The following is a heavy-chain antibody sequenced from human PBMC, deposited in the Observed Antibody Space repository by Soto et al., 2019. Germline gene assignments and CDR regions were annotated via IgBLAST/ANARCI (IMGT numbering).Heavy chain of an antibody. CDR3: AKRLRNYGIYYYYYGMDV. J-gene: IGHJ6*02. CDR1: GFTFSSYG. D-gene: IGHD1-7*01. V-gene: IGHV3-30*18. Sequence: GGFLRLSCAASGFTFSSYGMHWVRQAPGKGLEWVAVISYDGSNKYYADSVKGRFTISRDNSKNTLYLQMNSLRAEDTAVYYCAKRLRNYGIYYYYYGMDVWGQGTTVNVSS. CDR2: ISYDGSNK.